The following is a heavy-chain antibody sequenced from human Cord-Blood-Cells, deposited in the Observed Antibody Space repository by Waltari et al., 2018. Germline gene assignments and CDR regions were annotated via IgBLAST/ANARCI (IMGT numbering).Heavy chain of an antibody. D-gene: IGHD2-2*01. CDR2: INHSGST. Sequence: QVQLQQWGAGLLKPSETLSLTCAVYGGSFSGYYWSWLRQPPGKGLEWIGEINHSGSTNYNPSLKSRVTISVDTSKNQFSLKLSSVTAADTAVYYCARVQYQLLYYYYYYMDVWGKGTTVTVSS. J-gene: IGHJ6*03. CDR3: ARVQYQLLYYYYYYMDV. CDR1: GGSFSGYY. V-gene: IGHV4-34*01.